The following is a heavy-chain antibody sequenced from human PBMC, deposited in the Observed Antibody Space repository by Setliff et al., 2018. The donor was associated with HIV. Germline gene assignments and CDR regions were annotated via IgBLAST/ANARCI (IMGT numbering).Heavy chain of an antibody. Sequence: SETLSLTCAVYGGSFSGYYWSWIRQPPGKGLEWIGEINHSGSTNYNPSLKSRVTISVDTSKNQFSLKLSSVTAADTAVYYCARCDGVYYYYMDVWGKGTTVTVSS. CDR3: ARCDGVYYYYMDV. CDR1: GGSFSGYY. D-gene: IGHD3-10*01. CDR2: INHSGST. J-gene: IGHJ6*03. V-gene: IGHV4-34*01.